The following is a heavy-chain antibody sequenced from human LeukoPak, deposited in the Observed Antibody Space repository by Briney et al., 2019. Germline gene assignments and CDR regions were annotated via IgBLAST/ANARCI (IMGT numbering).Heavy chain of an antibody. V-gene: IGHV3-33*06. J-gene: IGHJ6*03. Sequence: PGRSLRLSCAATGSSFSGYGMHWVRQAPGKGLEWVAGIWYDGSNEYYADSVKGRFTISRDNSRNTLFLQMNSLRAEDTAVYYCAKGIIPENYYYYMDVWGKGTTVTVSS. CDR2: IWYDGSNE. CDR1: GSSFSGYG. D-gene: IGHD2-2*01. CDR3: AKGIIPENYYYYMDV.